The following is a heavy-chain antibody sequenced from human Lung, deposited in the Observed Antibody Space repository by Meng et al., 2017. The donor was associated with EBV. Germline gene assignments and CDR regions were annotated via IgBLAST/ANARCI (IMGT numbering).Heavy chain of an antibody. V-gene: IGHV1-18*01. CDR3: ARVEVGITSGDY. Sequence: QAPLVRSGGEVKKPGASVKVSCKSSGYTFTNYGITWVRQAPGQGLEWMGWINAYNGDTNYAQTLQGRVTMTTDTSTSTAYMELRSLRSDDTAVYYCARVEVGITSGDYWGQGTLVTVSS. D-gene: IGHD1-26*01. J-gene: IGHJ4*02. CDR1: GYTFTNYG. CDR2: INAYNGDT.